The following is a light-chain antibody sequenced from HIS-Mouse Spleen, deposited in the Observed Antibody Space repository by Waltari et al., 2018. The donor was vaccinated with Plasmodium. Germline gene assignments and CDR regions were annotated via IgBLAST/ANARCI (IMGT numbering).Light chain of an antibody. J-gene: IGKJ3*01. CDR3: QQYNNWSFT. V-gene: IGKV3-15*01. CDR1: QSVSSN. Sequence: EIVMTQSPATLSVSPGERATLSCRASQSVSSNLAWYQQNPGQPPRLLIYCASTRATGIPARFSGSGAGTEFTITISSLQSEDFAVYYCQQYNNWSFTFGPGTKVDIK. CDR2: CAS.